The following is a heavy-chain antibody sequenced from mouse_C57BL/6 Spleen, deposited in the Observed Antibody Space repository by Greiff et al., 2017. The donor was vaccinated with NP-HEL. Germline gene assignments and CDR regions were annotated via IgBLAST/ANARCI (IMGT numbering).Heavy chain of an antibody. V-gene: IGHV1-26*01. Sequence: LMEPGASVKISCKASGYTFTDYYMNWVKQSHGKSLEWIGDINPNNGGTSYNQKFKGKATLTVDKSSSTAYMELRSLTSEDSAVYYCAKNYYSNDWFAYWGQGTLVTVSA. CDR2: INPNNGGT. CDR3: AKNYYSNDWFAY. CDR1: GYTFTDYY. J-gene: IGHJ3*01. D-gene: IGHD2-5*01.